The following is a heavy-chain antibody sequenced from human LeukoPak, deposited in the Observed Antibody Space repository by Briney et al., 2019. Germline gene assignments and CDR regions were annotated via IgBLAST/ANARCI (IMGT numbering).Heavy chain of an antibody. CDR3: ARQGYGGHSQGAADY. D-gene: IGHD4-23*01. J-gene: IGHJ4*02. V-gene: IGHV1-18*01. CDR2: ISANNGNR. CDR1: GYTFTNYG. Sequence: ASVKVSCKASGYTFTNYGISWVRQAPGQGLEWMGWISANNGNRNYAQKLQYRVSMTRDTSTSTAYMELRSLRSDHTAVYYCARQGYGGHSQGAADYWGQGTLVTVSS.